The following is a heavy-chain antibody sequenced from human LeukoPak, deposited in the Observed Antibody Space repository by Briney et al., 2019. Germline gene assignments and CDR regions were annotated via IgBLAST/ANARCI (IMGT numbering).Heavy chain of an antibody. CDR1: GHTFTSYA. D-gene: IGHD1/OR15-1a*01. V-gene: IGHV7-4-1*01. CDR2: INTNTGNP. J-gene: IGHJ4*02. CDR3: ARDLEQSDY. Sequence: GASVKVSCKASGHTFTSYAMNWVRQAPGQGLEWMGWINTNTGNPTYAQGFTGRFVFPLDTSVSTAYLQIGSLKAEDTAVYYCARDLEQSDYWGQGTLVTVSS.